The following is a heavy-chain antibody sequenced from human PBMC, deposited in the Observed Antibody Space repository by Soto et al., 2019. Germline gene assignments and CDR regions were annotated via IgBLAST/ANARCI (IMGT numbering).Heavy chain of an antibody. CDR1: GFTFSSYA. Sequence: GGSLRLSCAASGFTFSSYAMSWVRQAPGKGLEWVSAISGSGGSTYYADSVKGRFTISRDNSKNALYLQMNNLRAEETAVYYWAKARREMATLSHFDYWGQGTLVTVSS. CDR3: AKARREMATLSHFDY. D-gene: IGHD5-12*01. J-gene: IGHJ4*02. CDR2: ISGSGGST. V-gene: IGHV3-23*01.